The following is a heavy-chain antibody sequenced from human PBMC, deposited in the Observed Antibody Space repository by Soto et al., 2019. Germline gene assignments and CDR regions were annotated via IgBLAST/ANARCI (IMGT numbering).Heavy chain of an antibody. CDR3: ARVHRDFCGCECSSAX. D-gene: IGHD2-21*01. Sequence: GGSLRLSCTASGFIFGSYGMHWVRQAPGKGLEWVGLISYDGTNKYYPYSVKGRFTMSIDNPSNMLYLEMNSLSAEDTAMYYCARVHRDFCGCECSSAXWGQGTQVTVSX. J-gene: IGHJ4*02. CDR2: ISYDGTNK. V-gene: IGHV3-30*03. CDR1: GFIFGSYG.